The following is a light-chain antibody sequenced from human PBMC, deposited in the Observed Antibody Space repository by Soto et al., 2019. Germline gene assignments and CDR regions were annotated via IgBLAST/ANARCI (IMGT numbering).Light chain of an antibody. Sequence: DIQMTQSPSSLSASVGDRVTITCRASQSISGWLTWYQQKPGKAPKIMIYEASSLESGVPSRFSGSGSETEFNLTISSLQPDDFATYYCQQYNTYPRTFGQGTKVEFK. CDR2: EAS. CDR1: QSISGW. J-gene: IGKJ1*01. V-gene: IGKV1-5*03. CDR3: QQYNTYPRT.